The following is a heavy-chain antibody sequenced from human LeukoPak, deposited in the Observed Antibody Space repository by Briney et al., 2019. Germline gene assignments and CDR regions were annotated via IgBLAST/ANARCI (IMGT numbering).Heavy chain of an antibody. CDR2: IYHGGSS. Sequence: SETLSLTCTVSGYFISSVYYWGWIRRPPGKGLGGIEGIYHGGSSYYNPSLNSRVTISLDTSKNQFSLNLNSVTVEDTAVYYCARDLKFCNNSHCSPGWFDPWGQGTLVTVSS. V-gene: IGHV4-38-2*02. CDR3: ARDLKFCNNSHCSPGWFDP. CDR1: GYFISSVYY. J-gene: IGHJ5*02. D-gene: IGHD2/OR15-2a*01.